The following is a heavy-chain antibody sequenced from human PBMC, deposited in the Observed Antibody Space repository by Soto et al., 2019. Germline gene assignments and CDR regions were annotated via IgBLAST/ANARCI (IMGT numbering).Heavy chain of an antibody. CDR2: IIPILGIA. V-gene: IGHV1-69*08. CDR1: GGTFSSYT. CDR3: AREIRGYSGDAPLGAFDY. D-gene: IGHD5-12*01. Sequence: QVQLVQSGAEVKKPGSSVKVSCKASGGTFSSYTISWVRQAPGQGLEWVGRIIPILGIANYAEKFQGRVTITADKSTSTDYMELSSLRSEDTAVYYCAREIRGYSGDAPLGAFDYWGQGTLVTVSS. J-gene: IGHJ4*02.